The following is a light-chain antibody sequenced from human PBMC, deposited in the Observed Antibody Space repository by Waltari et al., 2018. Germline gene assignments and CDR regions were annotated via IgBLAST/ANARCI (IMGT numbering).Light chain of an antibody. J-gene: IGKJ1*01. Sequence: DIQMTQSPSTLSASVGDRVTITCRASQSIGSWLAWYQQKPGKAPKLLIYAASSLQSGVPSRFSGSGSGRDFTLIITSLQPEDFATYYCQESYSFTRTFGQGTKVEIK. CDR1: QSIGSW. CDR2: AAS. V-gene: IGKV1-39*01. CDR3: QESYSFTRT.